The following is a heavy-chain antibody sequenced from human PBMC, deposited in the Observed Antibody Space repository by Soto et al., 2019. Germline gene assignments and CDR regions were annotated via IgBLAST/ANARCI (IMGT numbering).Heavy chain of an antibody. CDR1: GFTFSSYA. V-gene: IGHV3-23*01. CDR3: EKLVRGSAEVYGMDV. CDR2: ISGSGGST. D-gene: IGHD3-10*01. J-gene: IGHJ6*02. Sequence: EVQLLESGGGLVQPGGSLRLSCAASGFTFSSYAMSWVRQAPGKGLEWVSAISGSGGSTYYADSVKGRFTISRDNSKNPLYLQMNGLRAEDTAVYYCEKLVRGSAEVYGMDVWGQGTTVTVSS.